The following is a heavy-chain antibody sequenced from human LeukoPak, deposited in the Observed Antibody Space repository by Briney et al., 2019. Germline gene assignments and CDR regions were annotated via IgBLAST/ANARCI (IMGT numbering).Heavy chain of an antibody. CDR3: ARDGPDYGDYVNFDY. CDR2: ISDYNGKT. Sequence: ASVKVSCKASGYMFTNYGISWVRQAPGQGLEWMGWISDYNGKTNYAQKLQGRVTMTTDTSTGIPSMELRSLNSDDTAVYYCARDGPDYGDYVNFDYWGQGTLVTVSS. V-gene: IGHV1-18*04. D-gene: IGHD4-17*01. J-gene: IGHJ4*02. CDR1: GYMFTNYG.